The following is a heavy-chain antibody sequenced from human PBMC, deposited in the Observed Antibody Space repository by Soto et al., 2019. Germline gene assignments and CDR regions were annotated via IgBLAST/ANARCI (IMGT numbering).Heavy chain of an antibody. CDR3: ARDQRPYYDYIWGSYHPVDY. CDR2: ISSSSSYI. D-gene: IGHD3-16*02. Sequence: GGSLRLSCAASGFTFSSYSMNWVRQAPGKGLEWVSSISSSSSYIYYADSVKGRFTISRDNAKNSLYLQMNSLRAEDTAVYYCARDQRPYYDYIWGSYHPVDYWGQGTLVNVSS. J-gene: IGHJ4*02. V-gene: IGHV3-21*01. CDR1: GFTFSSYS.